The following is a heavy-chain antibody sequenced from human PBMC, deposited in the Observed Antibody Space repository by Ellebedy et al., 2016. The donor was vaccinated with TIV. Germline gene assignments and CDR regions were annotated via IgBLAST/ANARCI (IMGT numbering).Heavy chain of an antibody. CDR1: GGTFSSYA. CDR3: ARGVGYYYDSSGYSYYWYFDL. V-gene: IGHV1-69*04. J-gene: IGHJ2*01. D-gene: IGHD3-22*01. CDR2: IIPILGIA. Sequence: SVKVSCXASGGTFSSYAISWVRQAPGQGLEWMGRIIPILGIANYAQKFQGRVTITADKSTSTAYMELSSLRSEDTAVYYCARGVGYYYDSSGYSYYWYFDLWGRGTLVTVSS.